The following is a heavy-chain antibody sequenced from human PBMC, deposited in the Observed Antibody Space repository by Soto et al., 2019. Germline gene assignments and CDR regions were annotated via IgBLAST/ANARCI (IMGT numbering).Heavy chain of an antibody. CDR2: IYSGGKT. Sequence: GSLRLSCAASGFIVSSNFMSWVRQAPGKGLDWVSIIYSGGKTDYAESVRGRFTISRDNSKNTVYLQMNSLRAEDTAVYYCVSHFSTVTSDFDYWGQGTLVTVSS. CDR1: GFIVSSNF. J-gene: IGHJ4*02. D-gene: IGHD4-17*01. CDR3: VSHFSTVTSDFDY. V-gene: IGHV3-53*01.